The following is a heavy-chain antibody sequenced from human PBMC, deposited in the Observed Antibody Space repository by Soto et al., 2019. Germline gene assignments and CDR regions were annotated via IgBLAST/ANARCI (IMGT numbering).Heavy chain of an antibody. CDR2: IYWDDDK. CDR3: AHSRCGGDCLQSYPSHYYYGMDV. Sequence: QITLKESGPTLVKPTQTLTLTCTFSGFSLSTSGVSVGWIRQPPGKALEWLALIYWDDDKRYSPSLKSRLTINQDTSKNQVVLRMTNMDPVDTATYYCAHSRCGGDCLQSYPSHYYYGMDVWGQGTTVTVSS. V-gene: IGHV2-5*02. CDR1: GFSLSTSGVS. D-gene: IGHD2-21*02. J-gene: IGHJ6*02.